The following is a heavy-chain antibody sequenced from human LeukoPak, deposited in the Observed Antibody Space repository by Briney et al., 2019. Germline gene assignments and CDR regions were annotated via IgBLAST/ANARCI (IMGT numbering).Heavy chain of an antibody. CDR2: IHYGGNT. CDR3: ARRNDFDI. V-gene: IGHV4-4*02. CDR1: GGSITSHNW. J-gene: IGHJ3*02. Sequence: SETLSLTCAVSGGSITSHNWWSCVRQPPGQGLEWIGEIHYGGNTNYNTSLKSRVTMSVDQSKNQFSLKLTSVTAADTAIYYGARRNDFDIWGQGTMVTVSS.